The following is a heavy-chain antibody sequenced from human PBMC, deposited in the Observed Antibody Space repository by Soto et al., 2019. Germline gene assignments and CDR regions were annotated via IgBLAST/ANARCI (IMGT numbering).Heavy chain of an antibody. Sequence: EVQLVESGGGLVQPGGSLRLSCAASGFTVSSNYMSWVRQAPGKGLEWVSVIYSGGSTYYADSVKGRFTISRDNSKNTLYLQMNSLRAEDTAVYYCAREEGQNSPEYFQHWGQGTLVTVSS. CDR2: IYSGGST. J-gene: IGHJ1*01. CDR3: AREEGQNSPEYFQH. CDR1: GFTVSSNY. V-gene: IGHV3-66*01.